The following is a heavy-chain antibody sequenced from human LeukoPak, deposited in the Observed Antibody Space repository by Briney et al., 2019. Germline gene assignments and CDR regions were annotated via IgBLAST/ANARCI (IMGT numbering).Heavy chain of an antibody. CDR1: GFTFSDYY. CDR2: ISSSGSTI. D-gene: IGHD4/OR15-4a*01. Sequence: PGGSLRLSCAASGFTFSDYYMSWIRQAPGKGLEWVSYISSSGSTIYYADSVKGRFTISRDNAKNSLYLQMNSLRAEDTAVYYCAGDLTTYLHFDYWGQGTLVTVSS. J-gene: IGHJ4*02. V-gene: IGHV3-11*01. CDR3: AGDLTTYLHFDY.